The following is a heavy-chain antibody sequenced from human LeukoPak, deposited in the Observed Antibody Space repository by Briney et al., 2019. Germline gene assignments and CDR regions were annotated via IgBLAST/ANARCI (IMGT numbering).Heavy chain of an antibody. V-gene: IGHV4-59*01. CDR2: IYYSGST. D-gene: IGHD1-26*01. Sequence: SETLSLTCTVSGGSISSYYWSWIRQPPGKGLEWIGYIYYSGSTNYNPSLKSRVTISVDTSKNQFSLKLSSVTAADTAVYYCARDRWEGLLDIWGQGTMVTVSS. J-gene: IGHJ3*02. CDR3: ARDRWEGLLDI. CDR1: GGSISSYY.